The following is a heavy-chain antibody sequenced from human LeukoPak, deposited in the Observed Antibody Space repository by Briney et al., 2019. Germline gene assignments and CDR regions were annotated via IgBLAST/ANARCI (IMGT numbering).Heavy chain of an antibody. D-gene: IGHD6-13*01. V-gene: IGHV3-11*01. CDR2: ISSGGSTI. J-gene: IGHJ4*02. CDR3: ARRAAAGSCFDY. Sequence: PGGSLRLSCAVSGFTFSDYYMSWIRQAPGKALEWVSYISSGGSTISHADSVKGRFTISRDNAENSLYLQMNSLRAEDTAVYYCARRAAAGSCFDYWGQGTLVTASS. CDR1: GFTFSDYY.